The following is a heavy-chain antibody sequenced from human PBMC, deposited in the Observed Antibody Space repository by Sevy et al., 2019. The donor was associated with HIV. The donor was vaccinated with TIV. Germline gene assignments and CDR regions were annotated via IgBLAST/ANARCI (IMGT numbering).Heavy chain of an antibody. CDR2: ISGSGGAT. D-gene: IGHD3-16*01. Sequence: GGSLRLSCAASGFTFARYAMNWVRQAPGKGLEWVSAISGSGGATYYAESVEGRFTIYRDNSRETLYVQMNSLRVEDTAVYYCAKGDRTFYGMDVWGQGTTVTVSS. CDR3: AKGDRTFYGMDV. V-gene: IGHV3-23*01. CDR1: GFTFARYA. J-gene: IGHJ6*02.